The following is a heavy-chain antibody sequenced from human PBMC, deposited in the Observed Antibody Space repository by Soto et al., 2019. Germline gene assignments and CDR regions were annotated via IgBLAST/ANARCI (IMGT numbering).Heavy chain of an antibody. CDR3: AIGKIIGLFEY. CDR1: GGSFSSFY. V-gene: IGHV4-34*01. J-gene: IGHJ4*02. CDR2: IHHSGST. D-gene: IGHD2-15*01. Sequence: SETLSLTCTVYGGSFSSFYWSWIRQSPGKGLEWIGEIHHSGSTNYNPSLKSRVTISVDTSKNQFSLKLTSVTAADTAVYYCAIGKIIGLFEYWGQGTLVP.